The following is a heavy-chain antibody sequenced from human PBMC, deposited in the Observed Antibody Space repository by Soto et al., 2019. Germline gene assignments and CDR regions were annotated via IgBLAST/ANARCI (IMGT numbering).Heavy chain of an antibody. J-gene: IGHJ6*02. D-gene: IGHD2-15*01. CDR2: IYYSGST. CDR3: ARASGAYSGGSYYYYYYYGMDV. V-gene: IGHV4-30-4*01. CDR1: GGSISSGDYY. Sequence: PSETLSLTCTVSGGSISSGDYYWSWIRQPPGKGLEWIGYIYYSGSTYYNPSLKSRVTISVDTSKNQFSLRLSSVTAADTAVYYCARASGAYSGGSYYYYYYYGMDVWGQGTTVTVS.